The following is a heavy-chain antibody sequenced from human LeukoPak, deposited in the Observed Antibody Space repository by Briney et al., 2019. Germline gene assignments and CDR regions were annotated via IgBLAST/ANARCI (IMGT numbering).Heavy chain of an antibody. J-gene: IGHJ3*02. Sequence: SETLSLTCTVSGDSITSTSYFWGWIRQPPGKGLEWIGSIYYSGSTYYNPSLKSRVTISVDTSKNQFSLKLRSVTAADTAVYYCARDPTVVTPEAVDIWGQGTKVTVSS. V-gene: IGHV4-39*07. CDR2: IYYSGST. D-gene: IGHD4-23*01. CDR3: ARDPTVVTPEAVDI. CDR1: GDSITSTSYF.